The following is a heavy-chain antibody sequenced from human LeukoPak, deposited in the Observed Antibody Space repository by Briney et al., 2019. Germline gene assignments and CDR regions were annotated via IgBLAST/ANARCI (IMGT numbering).Heavy chain of an antibody. V-gene: IGHV3-30*18. Sequence: PGRSLRLSCAASGFTFSSYGVHWVRQAPGKGLEWVAVISYDGSNKYYADSVKGRFTISRDNSKNTLYLQMNSLRAEDTAVYYCAKADYGDHLPFDYWGQGTLVTVSS. D-gene: IGHD4-17*01. CDR3: AKADYGDHLPFDY. J-gene: IGHJ4*02. CDR1: GFTFSSYG. CDR2: ISYDGSNK.